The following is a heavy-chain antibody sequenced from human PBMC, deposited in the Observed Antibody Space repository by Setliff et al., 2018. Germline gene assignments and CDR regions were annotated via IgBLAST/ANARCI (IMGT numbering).Heavy chain of an antibody. D-gene: IGHD1-26*01. CDR3: ARGDVYSGSYYHFDY. J-gene: IGHJ4*02. V-gene: IGHV1-3*01. Sequence: ASVKVSCQTSGYTFTGYYIHWVRQAPGQGLEWMGWINAGNGNIRYSQNFQGRVTITRDTSASTAYMELSSLTSEDTAIYYCARGDVYSGSYYHFDYWGQGTLVTVSS. CDR1: GYTFTGYY. CDR2: INAGNGNI.